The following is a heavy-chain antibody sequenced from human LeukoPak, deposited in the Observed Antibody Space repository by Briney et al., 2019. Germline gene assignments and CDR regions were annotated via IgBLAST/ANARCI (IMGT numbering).Heavy chain of an antibody. J-gene: IGHJ6*03. CDR1: GYTFTSYG. V-gene: IGHV1-18*01. D-gene: IGHD3-22*01. CDR2: IRVYNGNT. CDR3: ARGPGGRSGYYPLEDDYYYYYMDV. Sequence: ASVKASCKASGYTFTSYGINWVRQAPGQGLEWLGWIRVYNGNTNYAQKLQGRVTMTTDTSTSTAYMELRSLRSDDTAVYYCARGPGGRSGYYPLEDDYYYYYMDVWGKGTTVTVSS.